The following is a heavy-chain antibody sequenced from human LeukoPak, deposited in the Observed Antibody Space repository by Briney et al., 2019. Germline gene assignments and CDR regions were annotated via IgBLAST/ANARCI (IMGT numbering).Heavy chain of an antibody. Sequence: GGSLRLSCAASGFTVSNNYMSWVRQAPGKGLEWVSVLYSDGNTKYADSVQGRFTISRDNSKNTLYLEMNSLIPDDTAVYYCARGVEPLAANTLAYWGQGTLVTVSS. CDR1: GFTVSNNY. J-gene: IGHJ4*02. CDR3: ARGVEPLAANTLAY. V-gene: IGHV3-53*01. CDR2: LYSDGNT. D-gene: IGHD1-14*01.